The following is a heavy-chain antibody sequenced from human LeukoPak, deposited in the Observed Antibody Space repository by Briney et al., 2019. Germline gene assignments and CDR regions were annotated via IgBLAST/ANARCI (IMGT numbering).Heavy chain of an antibody. V-gene: IGHV1-69*02. CDR2: IIPFLTLT. CDR1: GDTFSNYP. D-gene: IGHD3-16*01. Sequence: SVKVSCKASGDTFSNYPINWVRQAPGQGLEWLGRIIPFLTLTNYAQNFQDRVTITADKSTSTAYMELSSLRSEDTAMYYCARSLNFASPMTFDYWGQGTLVTVSS. CDR3: ARSLNFASPMTFDY. J-gene: IGHJ4*02.